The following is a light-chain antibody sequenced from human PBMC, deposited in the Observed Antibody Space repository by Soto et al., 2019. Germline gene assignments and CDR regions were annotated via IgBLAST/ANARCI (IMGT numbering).Light chain of an antibody. CDR1: SSDVGGYTY. V-gene: IGLV2-14*03. CDR3: SSYTSSSNSFV. Sequence: QSALTQPASVSGSPGQSITISCTGTSSDVGGYTYVSWYQQHPGKATKLMIYDVSYRPSGVTNRFSGSKSGNTASMTITGLQAEDEADYYCSSYTSSSNSFVFGTGTKVTVL. CDR2: DVS. J-gene: IGLJ1*01.